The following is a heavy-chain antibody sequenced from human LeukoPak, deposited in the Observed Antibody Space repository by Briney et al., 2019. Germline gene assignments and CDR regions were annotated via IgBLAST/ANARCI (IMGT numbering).Heavy chain of an antibody. Sequence: GSSVKVSCKASGGTFSSYAISWVRHAPGQGLEWMGGIIPIFGTANFAQNFQGRVTITTDESTSTAYMELSSLRSEDTAVYYCATGSYQNGNYYYMDVWGKGTTVTVSS. D-gene: IGHD1-14*01. CDR2: IIPIFGTA. CDR3: ATGSYQNGNYYYMDV. CDR1: GGTFSSYA. J-gene: IGHJ6*03. V-gene: IGHV1-69*05.